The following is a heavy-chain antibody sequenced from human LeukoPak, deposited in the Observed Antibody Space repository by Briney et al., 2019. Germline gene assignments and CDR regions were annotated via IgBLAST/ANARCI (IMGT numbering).Heavy chain of an antibody. CDR1: GYTFTNYD. Sequence: ASVKVSCKASGYTFTNYDINWVRQATGQGLEWMGWMNPNSGNTGYAQKFQGRVTMTRDTSISTAYMELTRLRSDDTAVYYCARGYYDSSAYYSADYWGQGTLVTVSS. CDR2: MNPNSGNT. J-gene: IGHJ4*02. V-gene: IGHV1-8*01. D-gene: IGHD3-22*01. CDR3: ARGYYDSSAYYSADY.